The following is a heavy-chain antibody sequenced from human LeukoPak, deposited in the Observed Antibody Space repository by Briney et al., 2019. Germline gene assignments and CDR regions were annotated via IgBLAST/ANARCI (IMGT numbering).Heavy chain of an antibody. J-gene: IGHJ3*02. CDR2: IDSDGIST. D-gene: IGHD3-3*01. Sequence: QPGGSLRLSCAASEFTFSSYWMHWVRQAPGKGLVWVSRIDSDGISTSYADSVKGRFTISRDNAKNTLYLQMNTLRAEDTAVYYRARGFTIFGVVNDAFDIWGQGTMVTVSS. CDR1: EFTFSSYW. CDR3: ARGFTIFGVVNDAFDI. V-gene: IGHV3-74*01.